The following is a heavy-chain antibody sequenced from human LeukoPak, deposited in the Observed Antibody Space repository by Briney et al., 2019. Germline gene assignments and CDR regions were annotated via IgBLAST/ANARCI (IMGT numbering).Heavy chain of an antibody. Sequence: PGRSLRLSCAASGFTFDDYAMHWVRQAPGKGLEWVSGISWNSGSIGYADSVKGRFTISRDNAKNSLYLQMNSLRAEDTALYYCATVDYWGQGTLVTLSS. CDR2: ISWNSGSI. CDR1: GFTFDDYA. J-gene: IGHJ4*02. V-gene: IGHV3-9*01. CDR3: ATVDY.